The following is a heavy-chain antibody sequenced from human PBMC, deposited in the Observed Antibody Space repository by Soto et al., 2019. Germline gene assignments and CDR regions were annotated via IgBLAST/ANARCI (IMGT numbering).Heavy chain of an antibody. Sequence: GGSLRLSCAASGFTFSSYWMSWVRQAPGKGLEWVANIKQDGSEKYYVDSVKGRFTISRDNAKNSLYLQMNSLRAEDTAVYYCARDSTYDFWSGSNYYGMDVWGQGTTVTVYS. CDR3: ARDSTYDFWSGSNYYGMDV. J-gene: IGHJ6*02. CDR2: IKQDGSEK. V-gene: IGHV3-7*03. CDR1: GFTFSSYW. D-gene: IGHD3-3*01.